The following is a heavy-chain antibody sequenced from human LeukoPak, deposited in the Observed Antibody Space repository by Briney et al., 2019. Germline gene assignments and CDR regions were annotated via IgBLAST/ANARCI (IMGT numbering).Heavy chain of an antibody. CDR1: GGTFSSYA. V-gene: IGHV1-69*13. D-gene: IGHD2-2*01. CDR2: IIPIFGTA. CDR3: ARAVPARRFYDPWKATAFDY. Sequence: ASVEVSCKASGGTFSSYAISWVRQAPGQGLEWMGGIIPIFGTANYAQKFQGRVTITADESTSTAYMELSSLRSEDTAVYYCARAVPARRFYDPWKATAFDYWGQGTLVNVSS. J-gene: IGHJ4*02.